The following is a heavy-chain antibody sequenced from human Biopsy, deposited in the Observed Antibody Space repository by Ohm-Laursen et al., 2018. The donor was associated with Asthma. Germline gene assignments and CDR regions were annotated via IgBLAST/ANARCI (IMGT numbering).Heavy chain of an antibody. V-gene: IGHV1-69*06. CDR1: GGTFGNYA. CDR3: ASPSSSREILYYYYNMDI. CDR2: ISPVFGST. Sequence: SVKVSCKASGGTFGNYAISWVRQAPGLGLEWMGGISPVFGSTNIAQKFQGRVTISADIFTKTAYLEVSSLRSDDTAVYYCASPSSSREILYYYYNMDIWGQGTAVTV. J-gene: IGHJ6*02. D-gene: IGHD6-13*01.